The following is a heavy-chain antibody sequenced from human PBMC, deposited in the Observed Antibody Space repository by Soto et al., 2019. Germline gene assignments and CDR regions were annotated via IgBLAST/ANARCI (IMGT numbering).Heavy chain of an antibody. CDR1: GASIITDNW. V-gene: IGHV4-4*02. D-gene: IGHD3-10*01. Sequence: QVQLQESGPGLVKPSGTLSLTCALSGASIITDNWWSWVRQPPGKEMEWVGEIYHSGNTNFNPSVKGRVTISVDTSKNQSSLTVSSVPAAETAIYYCARASASSKLRGVVITWGQGTLVTVSS. J-gene: IGHJ4*02. CDR2: IYHSGNT. CDR3: ARASASSKLRGVVIT.